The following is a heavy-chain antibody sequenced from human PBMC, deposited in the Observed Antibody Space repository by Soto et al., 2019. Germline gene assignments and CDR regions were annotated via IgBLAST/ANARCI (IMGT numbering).Heavy chain of an antibody. D-gene: IGHD1-26*01. Sequence: QVQLQESGPGLVKPSETLSLACTVSGDSVSSDSYYWSWIRQPPGKGLEWIGYLYYSGTTNYNPSRKSRVTISVDTSKNQFSLKLSSVTAADTAVYYCARRRIGSYDFDYWGQGTLVIVSS. V-gene: IGHV4-61*01. CDR3: ARRRIGSYDFDY. J-gene: IGHJ4*02. CDR2: LYYSGTT. CDR1: GDSVSSDSYY.